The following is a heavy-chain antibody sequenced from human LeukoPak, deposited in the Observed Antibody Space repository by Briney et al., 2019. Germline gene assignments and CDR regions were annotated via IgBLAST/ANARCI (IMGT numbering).Heavy chain of an antibody. CDR3: ARDEPWYYYDSSGYDY. CDR2: IKHDGSEE. D-gene: IGHD3-22*01. Sequence: GGSLRLSCAASGFTFSSYWMTWVRQAPGKGLEWVANIKHDGSEEDYVGSVKGRFTISRDNAKNSLYLQMNSLRAKDTAVYYCARDEPWYYYDSSGYDYWGQGTLLTV. CDR1: GFTFSSYW. J-gene: IGHJ4*02. V-gene: IGHV3-7*01.